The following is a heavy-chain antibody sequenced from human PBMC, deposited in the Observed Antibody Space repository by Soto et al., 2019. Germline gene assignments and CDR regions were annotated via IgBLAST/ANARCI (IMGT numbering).Heavy chain of an antibody. V-gene: IGHV1-46*01. D-gene: IGHD6-13*01. Sequence: ASVKVSCKASGYTFINYYMHWVRQAPGRGLAWMGIINPSGGSTTYAQKFQGRVTMTRDTSTNTVYMELSSLRSEDTAVYYCARGLISAAGTPLRYWGPGTLVTVSS. CDR1: GYTFINYY. CDR3: ARGLISAAGTPLRY. J-gene: IGHJ4*02. CDR2: INPSGGST.